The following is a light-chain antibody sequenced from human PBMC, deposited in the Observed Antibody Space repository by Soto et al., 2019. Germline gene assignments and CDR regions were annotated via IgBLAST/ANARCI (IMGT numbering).Light chain of an antibody. V-gene: IGKV3-20*01. CDR2: RAS. Sequence: EIVLTQSPGPLSLSPGERATLSCRASQSVDSNYLAWYQQKPGQAPRHLIYRASSRATGIPDRFSGSGSGTDFTLTISRLETEDFAVYYCQQYESSPTFGQGTKVEIK. CDR1: QSVDSNY. CDR3: QQYESSPT. J-gene: IGKJ1*01.